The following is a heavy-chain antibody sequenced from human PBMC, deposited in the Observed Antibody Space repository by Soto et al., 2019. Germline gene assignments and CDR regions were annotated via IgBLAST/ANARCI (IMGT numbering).Heavy chain of an antibody. CDR1: GGSFSGYY. CDR3: ARLRVREYGRDYYYYYGMDV. V-gene: IGHV4-34*01. Sequence: QVQLQQWGAGLLKPSETLSLTCAVYGGSFSGYYWSWIRQPPGKGLEWIGEINHSGSTNYNPSLKSRVTISVDTSKNQFSLKLSSVTAADTAVYYCARLRVREYGRDYYYYYGMDVWGQGTTVTVSS. J-gene: IGHJ6*02. CDR2: INHSGST. D-gene: IGHD3-10*01.